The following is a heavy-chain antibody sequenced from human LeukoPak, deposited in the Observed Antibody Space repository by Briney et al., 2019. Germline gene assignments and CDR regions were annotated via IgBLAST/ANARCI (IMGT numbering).Heavy chain of an antibody. V-gene: IGHV1-69*05. CDR3: ARDKVVVNLNWFDP. CDR1: GYTFTGYY. Sequence: GASVKVSCKASGYTFTGYYMHWVRQAPGQGLEWMGRIIPIFGTANYAQKFQGRVTITTDESTSTAYMELSSLRSEDTAVYYCARDKVVVNLNWFDPWGQGTLVTVSS. D-gene: IGHD3-22*01. J-gene: IGHJ5*02. CDR2: IIPIFGTA.